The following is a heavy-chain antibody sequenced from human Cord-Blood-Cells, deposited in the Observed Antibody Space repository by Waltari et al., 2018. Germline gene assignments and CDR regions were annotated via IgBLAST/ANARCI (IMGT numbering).Heavy chain of an antibody. D-gene: IGHD3-22*01. V-gene: IGHV1-69*04. J-gene: IGHJ2*01. CDR2: VIPVRGIA. Sequence: QVQLVQSGAEVKKPGSSVKVSCKASGGTFSSYAISWVRQAPGQGLEWMGGVIPVRGIANYAQKVQGRVTITADESTSTAYMELSSLRSEDTAVYYCARLHYYDSSGYYYWYFDLWGRGTLVTVSS. CDR3: ARLHYYDSSGYYYWYFDL. CDR1: GGTFSSYA.